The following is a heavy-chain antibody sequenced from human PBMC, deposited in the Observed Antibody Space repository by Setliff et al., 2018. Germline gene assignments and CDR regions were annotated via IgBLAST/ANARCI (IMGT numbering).Heavy chain of an antibody. CDR3: ARDRDSSGYPYYFDY. Sequence: ASVKVSCKASGYTFTGYYMHWVRQAPGQGLEWMGWINPNSGGTNYAQKFQGWVTMARDTSISTAYMELSRLRSDDTAVYYCARDRDSSGYPYYFDYWGQGTLVTVSS. V-gene: IGHV1-2*04. CDR2: INPNSGGT. J-gene: IGHJ4*02. D-gene: IGHD3-22*01. CDR1: GYTFTGYY.